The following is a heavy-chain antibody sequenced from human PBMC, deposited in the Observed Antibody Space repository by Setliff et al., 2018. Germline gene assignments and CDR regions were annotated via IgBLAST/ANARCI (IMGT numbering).Heavy chain of an antibody. V-gene: IGHV4-59*12. J-gene: IGHJ4*02. CDR2: IYNGGST. Sequence: PSETLSLTCSVSGGSISNYYWSWIRQSPGKGLEWIGYIYNGGSTDYNPSVKSRVTISVDTSKNQFSLRLSSVTAADTAVYYCRFWSGYLKNDFWGQGTLVTVSS. CDR1: GGSISNYY. CDR3: RFWSGYLKNDF. D-gene: IGHD3-3*01.